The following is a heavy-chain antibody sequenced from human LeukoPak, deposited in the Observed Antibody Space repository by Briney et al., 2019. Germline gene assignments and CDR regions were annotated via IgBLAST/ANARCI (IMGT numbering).Heavy chain of an antibody. Sequence: KPSETLSLTCTVSGGSISSSSYYWGWIRQPPGKGLEWIGSIYYSGSTYYNPSLKSRVTISVDTSKNQFSLKLSSVTAADTAVYYCARGLKAITMIVVPRGGGDYFDYWGQGTLVTVSS. D-gene: IGHD3-22*01. J-gene: IGHJ4*02. CDR3: ARGLKAITMIVVPRGGGDYFDY. CDR1: GGSISSSSYY. V-gene: IGHV4-39*07. CDR2: IYYSGST.